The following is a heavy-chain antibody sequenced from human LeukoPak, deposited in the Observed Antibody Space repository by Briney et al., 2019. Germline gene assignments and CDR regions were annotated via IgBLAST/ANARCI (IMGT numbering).Heavy chain of an antibody. CDR2: IEQDGSEK. J-gene: IGHJ4*02. V-gene: IGHV3-7*01. Sequence: PGGSLRLSCAASGFTFSSYWMSWVRQAPGKGLEWVANIEQDGSEKYYVDSVKGRFTISRDNAKNSLYLQMNSLRAEDTAVYYCARDGLYYDYVCGSYRQGYYFDYWGQGTLVTVSS. D-gene: IGHD3-16*02. CDR1: GFTFSSYW. CDR3: ARDGLYYDYVCGSYRQGYYFDY.